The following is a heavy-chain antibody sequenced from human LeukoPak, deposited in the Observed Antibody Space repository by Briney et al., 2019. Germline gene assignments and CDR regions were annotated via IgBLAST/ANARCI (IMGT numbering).Heavy chain of an antibody. J-gene: IGHJ4*02. D-gene: IGHD2-15*01. CDR1: GGSFSGYY. Sequence: SETLSLTCAVYGGSFSGYYWSWIRQPPGRGLEWIGEINHSGSTNYNPSLKSRATISVDTSKNQFSLKLSSVTAADTAVYYCARYGYCSGGSCYSYFDYWGQGTLVTVSS. V-gene: IGHV4-34*01. CDR3: ARYGYCSGGSCYSYFDY. CDR2: INHSGST.